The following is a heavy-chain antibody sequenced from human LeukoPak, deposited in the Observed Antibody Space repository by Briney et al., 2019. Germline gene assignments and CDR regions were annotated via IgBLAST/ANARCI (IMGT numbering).Heavy chain of an antibody. Sequence: SETLSLTCAVYGGSFSGYYWGWIRQPPGKGLEWIGNIYYSGSTYYNPSLKSRVTISVETSKNQFSLKLSSVTAADTAVYYCARTRYYYNSRSYGAPYYFDYWGQGTLVTVSS. V-gene: IGHV4-34*01. J-gene: IGHJ4*02. CDR2: IYYSGST. CDR3: ARTRYYYNSRSYGAPYYFDY. CDR1: GGSFSGYY. D-gene: IGHD3-10*01.